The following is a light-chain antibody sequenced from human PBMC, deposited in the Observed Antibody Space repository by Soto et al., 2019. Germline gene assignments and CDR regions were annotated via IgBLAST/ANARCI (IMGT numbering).Light chain of an antibody. J-gene: IGLJ3*02. V-gene: IGLV1-47*01. CDR1: SSNIGSHF. CDR3: AVWDQSLTGWV. Sequence: QSVLTQPPSATGTPGQSLTIPCSGSSSNIGSHFVYWYQHLPGTAPKLLIFRDGQRPSGVPARFFGYKSGTSASLAITGLRSEDEADYYCAVWDQSLTGWVFGGGTKLTVL. CDR2: RDG.